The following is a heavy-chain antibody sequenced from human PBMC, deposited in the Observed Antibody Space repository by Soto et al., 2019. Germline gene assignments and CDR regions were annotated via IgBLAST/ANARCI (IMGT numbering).Heavy chain of an antibody. Sequence: PGGSLRLSCAASGFTFSSYSMNWVRQAPGKGLEWVASISSSSSYIYYADSVKGRFTISRDNAKNSRYLQMNSLRAEDTAVYYCARDSGDFTHGPFDPWGQGTLVTVSS. CDR2: ISSSSSYI. D-gene: IGHD4-17*01. CDR1: GFTFSSYS. CDR3: ARDSGDFTHGPFDP. J-gene: IGHJ5*02. V-gene: IGHV3-21*01.